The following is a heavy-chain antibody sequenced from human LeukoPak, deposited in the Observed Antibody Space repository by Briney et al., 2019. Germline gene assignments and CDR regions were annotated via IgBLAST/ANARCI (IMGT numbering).Heavy chain of an antibody. V-gene: IGHV3-48*04. D-gene: IGHD4-11*01. Sequence: GESLKISCAASGFTFNSYGMNWFRQAPGRGLEWISYINSVGGTTFYADSVKGRFTISRDNANNTLYLQMNSLRAEDAATYYCARSHMYSDYGEDIWGHGTVVAVSS. CDR2: INSVGGTT. CDR1: GFTFNSYG. CDR3: ARSHMYSDYGEDI. J-gene: IGHJ3*02.